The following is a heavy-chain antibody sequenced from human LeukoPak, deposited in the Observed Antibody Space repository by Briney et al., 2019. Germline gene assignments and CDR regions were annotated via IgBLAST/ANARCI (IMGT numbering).Heavy chain of an antibody. CDR3: ARETYYYDSSGSYNWFDP. Sequence: PSETLSLTCIVSGGSISSRNHFWAWFRQPPERGLGWFGNIYYSGTTFYNPSLKSRVTILVDTSKNQVSLKRKSVTAADTAVYYCARETYYYDSSGSYNWFDPWGQGTLVTVSS. CDR1: GGSISSRNHF. D-gene: IGHD3-22*01. CDR2: IYYSGTT. V-gene: IGHV4-39*07. J-gene: IGHJ5*02.